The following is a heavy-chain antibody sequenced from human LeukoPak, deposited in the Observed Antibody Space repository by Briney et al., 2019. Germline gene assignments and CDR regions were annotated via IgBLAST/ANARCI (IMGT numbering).Heavy chain of an antibody. V-gene: IGHV3-7*03. J-gene: IGHJ4*02. CDR1: GFTFSNYW. D-gene: IGHD1/OR15-1a*01. CDR2: INRDGSER. CDR3: ANVRTSPFDY. Sequence: GGSLRLSCAASGFTFSNYWMTWVRQAPGKGLEWVANINRDGSERYYVDSVKGRFTISRDDDKSSLYLQMNSLRAEDTAVYYCANVRTSPFDYWGQGTLVTVSS.